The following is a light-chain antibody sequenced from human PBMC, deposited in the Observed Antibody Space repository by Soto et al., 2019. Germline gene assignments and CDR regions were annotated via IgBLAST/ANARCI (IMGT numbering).Light chain of an antibody. CDR1: QDINNY. CDR2: DAS. J-gene: IGKJ3*01. CDR3: QKYDNLLTFT. Sequence: DIQMTQSPSSLSASVGDRVTITCQASQDINNYLNWYQQKPGKAPKLLIYDASSLETGVPSRFSGSGSGTDFTFSISSLQPEDIATYYCQKYDNLLTFTFGPGTKVDIK. V-gene: IGKV1-33*01.